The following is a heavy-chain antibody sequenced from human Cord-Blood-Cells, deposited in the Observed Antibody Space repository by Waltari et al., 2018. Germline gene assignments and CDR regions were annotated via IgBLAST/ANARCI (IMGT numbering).Heavy chain of an antibody. CDR3: ARDNLGTGDDAFDI. Sequence: QVQLVQSGAEVKKPGASVTVSCKASGYTFTSYAMHWVHQAPGQRLEWMGWINAGNGNTKYSQKFQGRVTITRDTSASTAYMELSSLRSEDTAVYYCARDNLGTGDDAFDIWGQRTMVTVSS. CDR1: GYTFTSYA. J-gene: IGHJ3*02. V-gene: IGHV1-3*01. D-gene: IGHD7-27*01. CDR2: INAGNGNT.